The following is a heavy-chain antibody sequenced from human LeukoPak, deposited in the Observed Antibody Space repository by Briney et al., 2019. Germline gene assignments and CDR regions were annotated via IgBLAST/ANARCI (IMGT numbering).Heavy chain of an antibody. CDR2: IYYSGST. V-gene: IGHV4-59*08. CDR1: GGSISRYY. Sequence: SETLSLTCTVSGGSISRYYWSWIRQPPGKGLEWIGYIYYSGSTNYNPSLKSRVTISVDTSKNQFSLKLSSVTAADTAVYYCARWLQLYYFDYWGQGTLVTVSS. J-gene: IGHJ4*02. CDR3: ARWLQLYYFDY. D-gene: IGHD5-18*01.